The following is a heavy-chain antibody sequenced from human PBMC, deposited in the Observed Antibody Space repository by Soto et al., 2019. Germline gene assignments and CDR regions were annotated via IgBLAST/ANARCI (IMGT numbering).Heavy chain of an antibody. D-gene: IGHD6-13*01. CDR3: ARERYSSSWYPYYYYYGMDV. Sequence: SVKVSCKASGGTFSSYAISWVRQAPGQGLEWMGGIIPIFGTANYAQKFLGRVTITADESTSTAYMELSSLGSEDTAVYYCARERYSSSWYPYYYYYGMDVWGQGTTVTVSS. CDR2: IIPIFGTA. CDR1: GGTFSSYA. V-gene: IGHV1-69*13. J-gene: IGHJ6*02.